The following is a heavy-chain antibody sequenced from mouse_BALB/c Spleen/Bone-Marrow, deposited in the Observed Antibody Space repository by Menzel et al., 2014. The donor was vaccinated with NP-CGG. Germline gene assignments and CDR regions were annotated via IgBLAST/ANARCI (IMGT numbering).Heavy chain of an antibody. CDR2: IRNKANGYTT. CDR3: ARSLYPRAMDY. Sequence: EVKLMESGGGLVQPGGSLRLSCATSGFTFTDYYMSWVRQPPGKALEWLGFIRNKANGYTTEYSASVKGRFTISRDNSQSILYLRMNTLRAEDSATYYCARSLYPRAMDYWGQGTSVTVSS. D-gene: IGHD2-1*01. V-gene: IGHV7-3*02. CDR1: GFTFTDYY. J-gene: IGHJ4*01.